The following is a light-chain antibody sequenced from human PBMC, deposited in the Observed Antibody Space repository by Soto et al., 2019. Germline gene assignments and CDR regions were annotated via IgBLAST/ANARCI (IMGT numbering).Light chain of an antibody. CDR2: DAS. V-gene: IGKV3D-11*01. CDR3: QQRSNWPIT. J-gene: IGKJ5*01. Sequence: EIVLTQSPATLSLSPGERATLSCRASQGVSSYLAWYQQKPDQAPRLLIYDASNRATGIPARFSGSGPGTDFTLTISSLEPEDFAVYYCQQRSNWPITFGQGTRLEIK. CDR1: QGVSSY.